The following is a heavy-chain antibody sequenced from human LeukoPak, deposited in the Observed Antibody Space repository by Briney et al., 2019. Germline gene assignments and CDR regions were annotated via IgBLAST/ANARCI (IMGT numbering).Heavy chain of an antibody. CDR3: ARGRPRGLYTSNWTEYLHY. Sequence: SETLSLTCAVYGGSLSGYYWSWIRQSPGKGLEWIGEISHSGSTHYDSSLKSRVTISVGTSTNQFSLKLSSVTAADTAIYYCARGRPRGLYTSNWTEYLHYWGQGTLVTVSS. J-gene: IGHJ1*01. D-gene: IGHD6-13*01. CDR2: ISHSGST. CDR1: GGSLSGYY. V-gene: IGHV4-34*01.